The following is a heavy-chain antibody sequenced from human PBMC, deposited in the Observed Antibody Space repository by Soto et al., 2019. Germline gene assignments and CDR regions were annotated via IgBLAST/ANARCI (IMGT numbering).Heavy chain of an antibody. V-gene: IGHV3-21*01. J-gene: IGHJ4*02. CDR2: ISSSSSYI. D-gene: IGHD6-25*01. CDR1: GFSFSNYG. Sequence: GGSLRLSCAASGFSFSNYGMHWVRQAPGKGLEWVSSISSSSSYIYYADSVKGRFTISRDNAKNLVYLQMNSLRAEDTAVYYCARLDRGSLDYWGRGTLVTVSS. CDR3: ARLDRGSLDY.